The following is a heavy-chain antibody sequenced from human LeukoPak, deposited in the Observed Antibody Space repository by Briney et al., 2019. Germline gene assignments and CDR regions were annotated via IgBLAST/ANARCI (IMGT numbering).Heavy chain of an antibody. CDR2: IYHSGST. CDR3: ARDQGDPGYFDY. J-gene: IGHJ4*02. CDR1: GYSISSSNW. Sequence: SETLSLTCTVSGYSISSSNWWSWVRQPPGKGLEWIGEIYHSGSTNYNPSLKSRVTISVDKSKNQFSLKLSSVTAADTAVYYCARDQGDPGYFDYWGQGTLVTVSS. D-gene: IGHD2-21*02. V-gene: IGHV4-4*02.